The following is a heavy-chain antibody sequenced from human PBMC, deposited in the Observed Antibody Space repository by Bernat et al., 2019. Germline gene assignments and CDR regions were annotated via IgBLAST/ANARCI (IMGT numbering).Heavy chain of an antibody. CDR2: IKGDGSEN. Sequence: EVQLVESGGGLVQPGGSPRLSCAASGFTFGSYWMGWVRQAPGKGLEWVANIKGDGSENYYVDSVRGRFTISRDNAKNSLYLQMNSLRVEDTAVYYCARWLKGGGDCCGLDYWGQGTQVTVSS. CDR3: ARWLKGGGDCCGLDY. CDR1: GFTFGSYW. D-gene: IGHD2-21*02. J-gene: IGHJ4*02. V-gene: IGHV3-7*01.